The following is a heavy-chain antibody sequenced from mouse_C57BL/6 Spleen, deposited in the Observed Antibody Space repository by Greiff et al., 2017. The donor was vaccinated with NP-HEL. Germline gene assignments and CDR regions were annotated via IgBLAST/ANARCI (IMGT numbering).Heavy chain of an antibody. J-gene: IGHJ3*01. CDR1: GLNIKDDY. CDR2: IDPENGDT. Sequence: VQLKESGAELVRPGASVKLSCTASGLNIKDDYMHWVKQRPEQGLEWIGWIDPENGDTEYASKFQGKATITADTSSNTAYLQLSSLTSEDTAVYYCTHYYGPFAYWGQGTLVTVSA. D-gene: IGHD1-1*01. CDR3: THYYGPFAY. V-gene: IGHV14-4*01.